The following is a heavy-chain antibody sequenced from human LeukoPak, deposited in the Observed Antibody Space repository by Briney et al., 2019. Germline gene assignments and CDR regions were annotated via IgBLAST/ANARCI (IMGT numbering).Heavy chain of an antibody. D-gene: IGHD3-10*01. J-gene: IGHJ6*03. CDR2: ISASGGST. Sequence: QPGGSLRLSCAASGFTLSCYAMSWVRQAPGKGLEWVSSISASGGSTNYADSVKGRFTISRDNSKNTVYLQMNSLRAEDTAVYYCAKVMKGSERLTMVRGVIIKTAGLYYMDVWGKGTTVTVSS. V-gene: IGHV3-23*01. CDR3: AKVMKGSERLTMVRGVIIKTAGLYYMDV. CDR1: GFTLSCYA.